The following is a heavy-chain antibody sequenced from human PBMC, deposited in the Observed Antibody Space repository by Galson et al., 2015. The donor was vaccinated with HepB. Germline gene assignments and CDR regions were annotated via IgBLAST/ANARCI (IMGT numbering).Heavy chain of an antibody. CDR2: ITSSSTYM. V-gene: IGHV3-21*01. D-gene: IGHD5-18*01. Sequence: SLRLSCAASGFTFDSHNMHWVRQAPGKGLEWVSSITSSSTYMFYADSVKGRSTISIDTSKDQFSLKLGSVTAADTAVYYCATQISATVMGDHWGQGTLVTVSS. J-gene: IGHJ4*02. CDR3: ATQISATVMGDH. CDR1: GFTFDSHN.